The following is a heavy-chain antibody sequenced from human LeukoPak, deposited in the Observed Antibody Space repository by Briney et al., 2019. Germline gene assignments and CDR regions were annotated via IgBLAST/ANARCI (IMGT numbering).Heavy chain of an antibody. CDR1: GYTFTGYY. Sequence: ASVKVSCKASGYTFTGYYMHWVRQAPGQGLEWMGWINPNSGGTNYAQKFQGRVTMTRDTSISTAYMELSRLRSDDTAVYYCASAYCSRSSCQYYYYYYGMDVWVQGTTVTVSS. CDR2: INPNSGGT. D-gene: IGHD2-2*01. V-gene: IGHV1-2*02. J-gene: IGHJ6*02. CDR3: ASAYCSRSSCQYYYYYYGMDV.